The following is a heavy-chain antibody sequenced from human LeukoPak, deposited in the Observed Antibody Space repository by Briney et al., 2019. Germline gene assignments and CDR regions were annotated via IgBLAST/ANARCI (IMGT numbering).Heavy chain of an antibody. CDR3: ARAYCSGGSCYGYFDY. CDR2: ISSSGSTI. V-gene: IGHV3-48*03. D-gene: IGHD2-15*01. Sequence: PGGSLRLSCAASGFTFSSYEMNWVRQAPGKGLEWVSYISSSGSTIYYADSVKGRFTISRDNAKNSLYLQINSLRAEDTAVYYCARAYCSGGSCYGYFDYWGQGTLVTVSS. J-gene: IGHJ4*02. CDR1: GFTFSSYE.